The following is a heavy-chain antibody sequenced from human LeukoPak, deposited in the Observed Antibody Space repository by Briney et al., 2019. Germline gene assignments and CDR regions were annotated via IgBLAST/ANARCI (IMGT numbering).Heavy chain of an antibody. J-gene: IGHJ6*02. D-gene: IGHD3-3*01. CDR3: ARDPIFGVVVRGLAGYYYGMDV. CDR2: IRAYNGNT. CDR1: GYTFTSYG. V-gene: IGHV1-18*01. Sequence: ASVKVSCKASGYTFTSYGISWVRQAPGQGLEWMGWIRAYNGNTNYAQKLQGRVTMTTDTSTSTAYMELRSLRSDDTAVYYCARDPIFGVVVRGLAGYYYGMDVWGQGTTVTVSS.